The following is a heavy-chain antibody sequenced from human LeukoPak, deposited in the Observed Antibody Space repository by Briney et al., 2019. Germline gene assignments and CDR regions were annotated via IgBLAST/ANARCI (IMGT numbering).Heavy chain of an antibody. D-gene: IGHD1-1*01. Sequence: SETLSLTCTVSGGSISSHYWSWIRKPPGKGLEWIGYIYSSGSTNYNPSLKSRVTMSVDTSKSQFSLKLSSVTAADTAVYYCARGNWNYYFDSWGQGTLVTVSS. CDR3: ARGNWNYYFDS. V-gene: IGHV4-59*11. J-gene: IGHJ4*02. CDR1: GGSISSHY. CDR2: IYSSGST.